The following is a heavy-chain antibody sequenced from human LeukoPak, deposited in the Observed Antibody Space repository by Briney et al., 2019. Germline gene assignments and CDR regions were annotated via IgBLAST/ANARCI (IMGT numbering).Heavy chain of an antibody. J-gene: IGHJ4*02. CDR2: IYHSGST. CDR1: GGSISSSNW. V-gene: IGHV4-4*02. D-gene: IGHD5-18*01. CDR3: ASVAPVRGYSYGFDY. Sequence: KTSGTLSLTCAVSGGSISSSNWWSWVRQPPGKGLEWIGEIYHSGSTNYNPSLKSRVTISVDKSKDQFSLKLSSVTAADTAVYYCASVAPVRGYSYGFDYWGQGTLVTVSS.